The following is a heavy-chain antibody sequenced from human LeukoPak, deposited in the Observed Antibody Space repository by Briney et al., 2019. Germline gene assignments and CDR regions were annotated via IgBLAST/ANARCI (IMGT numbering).Heavy chain of an antibody. CDR2: INTNTGNP. D-gene: IGHD2-2*01. J-gene: IGHJ4*02. CDR1: GGTFSSYA. V-gene: IGHV7-4-1*02. Sequence: ASVKVSCKASGGTFSSYAISWVRQAPGQGLEWMGWINTNTGNPTYAQGFTGRFVFSLDTSVSTAYLQISSLKAEDTAVYYCARLGSLVVPAALDFDYWGQGTLVTVSS. CDR3: ARLGSLVVPAALDFDY.